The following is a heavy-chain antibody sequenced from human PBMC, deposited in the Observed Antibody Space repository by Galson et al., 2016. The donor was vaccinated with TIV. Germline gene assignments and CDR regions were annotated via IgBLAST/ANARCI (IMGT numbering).Heavy chain of an antibody. Sequence: SLRLSCAASGFTFSSYGMTWVRQAPGKGLEWVAAISGSGGNTYYADSVKGRFIISRDNSKNTLYLQMNSLRAEDTAVYYCAKGHGDWFFYYFDHWGHGALVTVSS. CDR3: AKGHGDWFFYYFDH. CDR1: GFTFSSYG. CDR2: ISGSGGNT. V-gene: IGHV3-23*01. J-gene: IGHJ4*01. D-gene: IGHD3-9*01.